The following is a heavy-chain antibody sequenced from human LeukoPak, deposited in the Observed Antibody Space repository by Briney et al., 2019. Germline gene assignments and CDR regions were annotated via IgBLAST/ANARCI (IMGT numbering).Heavy chain of an antibody. CDR1: GDSISSSSYY. Sequence: SQTLSLTCTVSGDSISSSSYYWLWLRQPAGKGLEWIGRFYTSGSTNYNPSLKSRVTISVDTSKNQFSLKLSSVTAADTAVYYCARVSRFSYYFDYWGQGTLVTVSS. CDR2: FYTSGST. J-gene: IGHJ4*02. D-gene: IGHD3-3*01. V-gene: IGHV4-61*02. CDR3: ARVSRFSYYFDY.